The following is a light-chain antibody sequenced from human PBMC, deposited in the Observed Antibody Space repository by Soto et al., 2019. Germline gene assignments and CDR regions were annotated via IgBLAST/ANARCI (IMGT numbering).Light chain of an antibody. CDR3: QQYDTFPVT. Sequence: DIQMTQSPSSLSASVGDRVTITCQASQDINSYLSWYQQRPGKAPKLLIYDAFTLETGVPSRFSGSGSGTDFIFTISSLQPEDFATYYCQQYDTFPVTLGQGTRLEIK. CDR1: QDINSY. V-gene: IGKV1-33*01. J-gene: IGKJ5*01. CDR2: DAF.